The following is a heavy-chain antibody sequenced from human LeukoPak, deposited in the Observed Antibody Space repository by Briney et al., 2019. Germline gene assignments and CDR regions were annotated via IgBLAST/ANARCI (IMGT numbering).Heavy chain of an antibody. D-gene: IGHD6-6*01. Sequence: SETLSVTCTVSGGSISSYYWSWIRQPPGKGLEWIGYIYYTGSTNYNPSLKSRVTISVDTSKNQFSLKLGYVNAADTAVYYCARYISSGLDYWGQGTLVTVSS. CDR1: GGSISSYY. CDR3: ARYISSGLDY. CDR2: IYYTGST. V-gene: IGHV4-59*08. J-gene: IGHJ4*02.